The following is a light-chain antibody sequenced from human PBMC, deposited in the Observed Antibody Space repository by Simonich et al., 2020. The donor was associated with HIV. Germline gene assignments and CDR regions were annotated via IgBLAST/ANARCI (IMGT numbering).Light chain of an antibody. CDR3: QQYNNLLRDSFT. V-gene: IGKV1-33*01. CDR2: DAS. Sequence: DIQMTQSPSSVSASVGDRVTITCRASQGISSWLAWYQQKPGRAPKLLIYDASNLETGVPSRFSGSGSGTDFTFTISSLQPEDIATYYCQQYNNLLRDSFTFGPGTKVDIK. J-gene: IGKJ3*01. CDR1: QGISSW.